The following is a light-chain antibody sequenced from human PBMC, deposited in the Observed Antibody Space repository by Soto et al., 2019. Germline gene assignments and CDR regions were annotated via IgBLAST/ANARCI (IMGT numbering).Light chain of an antibody. V-gene: IGKV2-28*01. CDR2: LGS. CDR3: MQALQIPST. J-gene: IGKJ1*01. Sequence: EIVMTQSPLSLPVTPGEPASISCRSSQSLLHKNGNNYFNWYLQKPGQSPQHLIYLGSKRASGVTGRLSGIGSGTDFTPRISRVEAGDVGVYYCMQALQIPSTFGQGTRV. CDR1: QSLLHKNGNNY.